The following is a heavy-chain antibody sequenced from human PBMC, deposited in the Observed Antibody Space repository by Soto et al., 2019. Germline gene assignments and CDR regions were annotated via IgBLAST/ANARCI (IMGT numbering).Heavy chain of an antibody. CDR3: ARGNSDGDFLRH. J-gene: IGHJ1*01. CDR2: IVPIFDTV. CDR1: GDTFSSYA. D-gene: IGHD4-17*01. V-gene: IGHV1-69*01. Sequence: QVQLVQSGAEVKKTGSSVKVSCKASGDTFSSYAFTWVRQAPGQGLEWMGGIVPIFDTVNFAQKFQGRITINADESTSTAFIELNSLRSEDTAVYYCARGNSDGDFLRHWGQGALHIGSS.